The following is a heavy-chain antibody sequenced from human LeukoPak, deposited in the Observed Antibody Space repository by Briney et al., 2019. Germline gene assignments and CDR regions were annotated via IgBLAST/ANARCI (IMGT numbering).Heavy chain of an antibody. CDR3: ARAYRGYGSGSLVFDP. CDR2: SDHSGST. V-gene: IGHV4-34*01. J-gene: IGHJ5*02. Sequence: PSETLSLTCAVYGRSFSGNYWNWIRQSPGKGLEWIGESDHSGSTTYNPSLKSRATISVDTSKNQFSLKLSSVTAADTAVYYCARAYRGYGSGSLVFDPWGQGTLVTVSS. D-gene: IGHD3-10*01. CDR1: GRSFSGNY.